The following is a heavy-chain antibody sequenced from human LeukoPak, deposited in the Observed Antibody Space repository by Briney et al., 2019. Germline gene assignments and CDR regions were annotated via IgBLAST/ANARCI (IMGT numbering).Heavy chain of an antibody. CDR3: ARVYSGSYTFFDY. J-gene: IGHJ4*02. CDR2: IYYSGST. V-gene: IGHV4-59*01. CDR1: GGSISSYY. D-gene: IGHD1-26*01. Sequence: SETLSLTCTVSGGSISSYYWSWIRQPPGKGLEWIGYIYYSGSTNYNPSLKSRVTISVDTSKNQFSLKLSSVTAADTAVYYCARVYSGSYTFFDYWGQGTLVTVSS.